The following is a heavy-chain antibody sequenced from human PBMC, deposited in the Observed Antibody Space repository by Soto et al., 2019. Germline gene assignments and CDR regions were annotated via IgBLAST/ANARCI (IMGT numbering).Heavy chain of an antibody. D-gene: IGHD4-17*01. V-gene: IGHV3-30-3*01. J-gene: IGHJ4*02. CDR1: GFTFSSYA. CDR3: GPHPTDYADYGVFDY. Sequence: RRLSCAASGFTFSSYAMHWVRQAPGKGLEWVAVISYDGSNKYYADSVKGRFTISRDNSKNTLYLQMNSLRAEDTAVYYCGPHPTDYADYGVFDYWGQGTLVTVSS. CDR2: ISYDGSNK.